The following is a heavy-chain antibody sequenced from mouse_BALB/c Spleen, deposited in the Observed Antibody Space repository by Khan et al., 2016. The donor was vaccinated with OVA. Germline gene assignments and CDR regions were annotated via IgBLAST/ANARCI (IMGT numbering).Heavy chain of an antibody. Sequence: EVELVESGGGLVQPGGSRKLSCAASGFTFSSFGMHWVRQAPEKGLEWVAYISFGSATIYYADTVTGRFTISRDNPKHALFLKMTSLRSEDTAVYYCARSTISTWYFDVWGAGTTVTVSS. J-gene: IGHJ1*01. CDR2: ISFGSATI. CDR1: GFTFSSFG. V-gene: IGHV5-17*02. CDR3: ARSTISTWYFDV.